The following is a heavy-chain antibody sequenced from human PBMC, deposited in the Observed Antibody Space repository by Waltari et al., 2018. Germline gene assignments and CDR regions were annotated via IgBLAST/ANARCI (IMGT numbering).Heavy chain of an antibody. V-gene: IGHV4-59*01. CDR2: IYYSGST. CDR1: GGSISSYN. J-gene: IGHJ4*02. CDR3: ARVGYSRGPYYFDY. D-gene: IGHD6-13*01. Sequence: QVQLQESGPGLVKPSETLSLTCTVSGGSISSYNWTWIRQPPGKGLEWIGYIYYSGSTNYNPSLKSRVTISVDTSKNQFSLKLSSGTAADTAVYYCARVGYSRGPYYFDYWGQGTLVTVSS.